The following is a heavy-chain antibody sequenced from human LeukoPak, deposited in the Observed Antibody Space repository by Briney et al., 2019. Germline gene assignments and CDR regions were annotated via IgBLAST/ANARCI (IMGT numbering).Heavy chain of an antibody. V-gene: IGHV3-48*04. CDR3: ARDGGWLEGAWFDP. Sequence: PGGSLRLSCAASGFTFSSYSMNWVRQAPGKGLEWVSYISSSSSTIYYADSVKGRFTISRDNAKNSLYLQMNSLRAEDTAVYYCARDGGWLEGAWFDPWGQGTLVTVSS. D-gene: IGHD6-19*01. J-gene: IGHJ5*02. CDR1: GFTFSSYS. CDR2: ISSSSSTI.